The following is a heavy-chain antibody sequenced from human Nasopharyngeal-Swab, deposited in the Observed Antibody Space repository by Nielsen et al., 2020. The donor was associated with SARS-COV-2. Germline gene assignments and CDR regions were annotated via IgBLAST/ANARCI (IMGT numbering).Heavy chain of an antibody. V-gene: IGHV1-8*01. D-gene: IGHD5-12*01. CDR2: MNPNSGNT. J-gene: IGHJ6*03. Sequence: ASVKVSCKASGYTFTSYDINWVRQATGQGLEWMGWMNPNSGNTSYAQKFQGRVTMTRNTSISTAYMELSSLRSEDTAVYYCARGFIVATIFHYYYYMDVWAKGTTVTVSS. CDR1: GYTFTSYD. CDR3: ARGFIVATIFHYYYYMDV.